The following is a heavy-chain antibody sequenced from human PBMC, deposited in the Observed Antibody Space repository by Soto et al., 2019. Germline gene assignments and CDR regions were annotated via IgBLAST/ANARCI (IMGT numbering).Heavy chain of an antibody. CDR3: AREDIAAADQQPFDY. CDR2: IYYSGST. CDR1: GGSISNHY. D-gene: IGHD6-13*01. J-gene: IGHJ4*02. V-gene: IGHV4-39*02. Sequence: SETLSLTCTVSGGSISNHYWGWIRQPPGKGLEWIGSIYYSGSTYYNPSLKSRVTISVDTSKNQFSLKLSSVTAADTAVYYCAREDIAAADQQPFDYWGQGTLVTVSS.